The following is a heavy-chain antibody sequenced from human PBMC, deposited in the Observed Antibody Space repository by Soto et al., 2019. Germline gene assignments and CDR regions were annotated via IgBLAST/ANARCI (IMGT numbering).Heavy chain of an antibody. CDR3: ARGYYYDSSGYYPFDY. CDR1: GYTSTSYY. V-gene: IGHV1-46*01. CDR2: INPSGGST. D-gene: IGHD3-22*01. Sequence: ASVKVSCKASGYTSTSYYMHWMRQAPGQGLEWMGVINPSGGSTSYAQKFQGRVTMTRDTSTSTVYMELSNLRSEDTAVYYCARGYYYDSSGYYPFDYWGQGTLVTVSS. J-gene: IGHJ4*02.